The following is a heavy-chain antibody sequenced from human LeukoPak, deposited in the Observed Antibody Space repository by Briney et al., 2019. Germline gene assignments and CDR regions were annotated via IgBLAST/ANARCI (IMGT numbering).Heavy chain of an antibody. Sequence: SETLSLTCTVSGGSISSYYWSWIRQPPGQGLEWIVYIYDSGDTNYNPSLKSRVTISVDTSKNQFSLKLTSVTAADTAVFYCARGAAPTYFFDYWGQGTLVTVSS. CDR3: ARGAAPTYFFDY. CDR1: GGSISSYY. J-gene: IGHJ4*02. CDR2: IYDSGDT. D-gene: IGHD6-13*01. V-gene: IGHV4-59*08.